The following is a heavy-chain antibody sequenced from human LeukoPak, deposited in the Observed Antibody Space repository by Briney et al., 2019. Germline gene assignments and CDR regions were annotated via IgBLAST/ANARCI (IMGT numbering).Heavy chain of an antibody. D-gene: IGHD2-2*01. CDR1: GFIFNRFS. CDR2: VSSTGTNT. CDR3: AKERAVVPRGGMDV. V-gene: IGHV3-23*01. J-gene: IGHJ6*02. Sequence: PGGSLRLSCAASGFIFNRFSMSWVRQAPGKGLEWVSSVSSTGTNTYYADSVKGRFTISRDNSKNTLYLQMNSLRAEDTAVYYCAKERAVVPRGGMDVWGQGTTVTVSS.